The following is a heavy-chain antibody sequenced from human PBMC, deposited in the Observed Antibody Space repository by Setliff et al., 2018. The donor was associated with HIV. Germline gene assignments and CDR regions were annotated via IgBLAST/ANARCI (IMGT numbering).Heavy chain of an antibody. V-gene: IGHV4-59*01. CDR3: VREVGYFDF. J-gene: IGHJ2*01. D-gene: IGHD1-26*01. CDR1: GGSLTGYY. CDR2: IYFNGNT. Sequence: SETLSLTCTVSGGSLTGYYWSWIRQPPGKGLEWIGYIYFNGNTNLNPSLESRLTMSVDTSKNQFSLKLNSVTAADTAVFYCVREVGYFDFWGRGTLVTVSS.